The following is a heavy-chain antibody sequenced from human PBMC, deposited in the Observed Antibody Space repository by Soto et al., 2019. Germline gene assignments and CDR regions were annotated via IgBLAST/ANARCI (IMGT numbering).Heavy chain of an antibody. CDR2: ISGSGGST. CDR3: ARGGAVGHDFWSGSADAFDI. J-gene: IGHJ3*02. D-gene: IGHD3-3*01. V-gene: IGHV3-23*01. CDR1: GFTFSSYA. Sequence: PGGSLRLSCAASGFTFSSYAMSWVRQAPGKGLEWVSAISGSGGSTYYADSVKGRFTISRDNSKNTLYLQMNSLRAEDTAVYYCARGGAVGHDFWSGSADAFDIWGQGTMVTVSS.